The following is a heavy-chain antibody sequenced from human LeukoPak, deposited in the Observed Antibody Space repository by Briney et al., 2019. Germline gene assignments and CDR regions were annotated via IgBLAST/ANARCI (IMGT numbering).Heavy chain of an antibody. V-gene: IGHV3-30-3*01. J-gene: IGHJ4*02. Sequence: TGGSLRLSCAASGFTFSSYAMHWVRQAPGKGLEWVAVISYDGSNKYYADSVKGRFTISRDNAKNSLYLQMNSLRAEDTALYYCVTAMGLYYFDYWGQGTLVTVSS. CDR2: ISYDGSNK. CDR3: VTAMGLYYFDY. CDR1: GFTFSSYA. D-gene: IGHD5-18*01.